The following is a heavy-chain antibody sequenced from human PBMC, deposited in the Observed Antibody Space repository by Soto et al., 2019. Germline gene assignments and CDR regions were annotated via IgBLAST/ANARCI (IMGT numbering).Heavy chain of an antibody. Sequence: QLQLQESGPGLVKPSETLSLTCAVTGGSIRDSTNYWAWIRQSPGKGLEWIASVQFTGSSYYNPYLKSRLTISVDTSKNDFFLQLTSVTAADTALYSCVRHRGLFWTGFDYWGQGTLVTVSS. J-gene: IGHJ4*02. CDR2: VQFTGSS. V-gene: IGHV4-39*01. CDR3: VRHRGLFWTGFDY. CDR1: GGSIRDSTNY. D-gene: IGHD3-3*01.